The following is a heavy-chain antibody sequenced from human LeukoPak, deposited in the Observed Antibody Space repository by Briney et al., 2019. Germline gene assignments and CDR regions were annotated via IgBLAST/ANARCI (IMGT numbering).Heavy chain of an antibody. D-gene: IGHD3-22*01. CDR1: GGSISSYY. J-gene: IGHJ3*02. CDR3: VRDSSGVDDAFDI. V-gene: IGHV4-59*08. Sequence: SETLSLTCTVSGGSISSYYWSWIRQPPGKGLEWIGYIYYSGSTNYNPSLKSRVTISVDTSKNQFSLKLSSVTAADTAVYYCVRDSSGVDDAFDIWGQGTMVTVSS. CDR2: IYYSGST.